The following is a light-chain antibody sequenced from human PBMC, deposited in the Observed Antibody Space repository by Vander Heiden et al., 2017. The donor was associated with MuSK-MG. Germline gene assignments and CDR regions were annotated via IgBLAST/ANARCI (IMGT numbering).Light chain of an antibody. CDR3: QQYRAFSWT. V-gene: IGKV1-5*01. Sequence: DIQMTQSPSTLSASVGDRVTVTCRASQSISNLLAWYQQKPGRAPKLLIYDASSLESGLPSRFSGSGSGTEFTLTISSLQPDDFATYYCQQYRAFSWTFGQGTRVEIK. CDR1: QSISNL. J-gene: IGKJ1*01. CDR2: DAS.